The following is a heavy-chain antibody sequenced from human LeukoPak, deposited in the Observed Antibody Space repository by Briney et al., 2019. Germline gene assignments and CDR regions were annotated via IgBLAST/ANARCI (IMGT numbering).Heavy chain of an antibody. CDR3: AIYYYDSSGYFHAY. D-gene: IGHD3-22*01. J-gene: IGHJ4*02. CDR1: GGSISSYY. CDR2: INHSGDT. Sequence: NSSETLSLTCTVSGGSISSYYWSWIRQPPGKGLEWIGEINHSGDTNYNPSLKSRVTISVDTSKKEFFLNLRSVTAADTAVYYCAIYYYDSSGYFHAYWGQGNLITVSS. V-gene: IGHV4-34*01.